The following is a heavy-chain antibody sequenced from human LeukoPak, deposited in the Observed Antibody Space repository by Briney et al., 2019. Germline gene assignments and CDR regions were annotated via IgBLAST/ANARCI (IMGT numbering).Heavy chain of an antibody. CDR2: ISAYNGNT. CDR3: ARDNYYGSGSYYAPDAFDI. Sequence: ASVKVSCKASGDTFNNYPITWVRQAPGQGLEWMGWISAYNGNTNYAQKLQGRVTMTTDTSTSTAYMELRSLRSDDTAVYYCARDNYYGSGSYYAPDAFDIWGQGTMVTVSS. J-gene: IGHJ3*02. CDR1: GDTFNNYP. D-gene: IGHD3-10*01. V-gene: IGHV1-18*01.